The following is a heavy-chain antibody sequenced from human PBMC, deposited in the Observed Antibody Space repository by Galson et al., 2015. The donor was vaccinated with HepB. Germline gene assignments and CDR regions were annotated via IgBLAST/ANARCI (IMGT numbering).Heavy chain of an antibody. CDR3: ARGVPWELGTHYFDH. Sequence: CAIYGDSVSSNSAAWNWIRQSPSRGLEGLGRTYYRSKWYNDYAVSVKSRITINPDTSKNQFSLQLNSVTPEDTAVYYCARGVPWELGTHYFDHWGQGTLVTVSS. V-gene: IGHV6-1*01. CDR2: TYYRSKWYN. D-gene: IGHD1-26*01. J-gene: IGHJ4*02. CDR1: GDSVSSNSAA.